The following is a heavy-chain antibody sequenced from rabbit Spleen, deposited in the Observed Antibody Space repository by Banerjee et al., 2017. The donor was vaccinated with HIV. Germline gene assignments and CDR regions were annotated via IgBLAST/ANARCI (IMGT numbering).Heavy chain of an antibody. CDR1: GFSFSSSDY. Sequence: QSLEESGGDLVKPGASLTLTCTASGFSFSSSDYMCWVRQAPGKGLEWIACTAGGRSTFTYYASWAKGRFTISKASSTTVTLQMTSLTAADTATCFCARDHAGGGGFYFDLWGPGTLVTVS. CDR2: TAGGRSTFT. V-gene: IGHV1S40*01. CDR3: ARDHAGGGGFYFDL. J-gene: IGHJ4*01. D-gene: IGHD4-2*01.